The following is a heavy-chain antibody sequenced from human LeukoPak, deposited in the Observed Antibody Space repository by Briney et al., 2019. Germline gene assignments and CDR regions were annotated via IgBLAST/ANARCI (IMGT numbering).Heavy chain of an antibody. CDR3: ARESTTVAGTFDY. D-gene: IGHD6-19*01. V-gene: IGHV4-34*01. J-gene: IGHJ4*02. CDR2: INHSGGT. Sequence: KPSETLSLTCAVYGGSFSGYYWSWIRQPPGKGLEWIGEINHSGGTNYNPSLKSRVTISVDTSKNQFSLKLSSVTAADTAMYYCARESTTVAGTFDYWGQGTLVTVSS. CDR1: GGSFSGYY.